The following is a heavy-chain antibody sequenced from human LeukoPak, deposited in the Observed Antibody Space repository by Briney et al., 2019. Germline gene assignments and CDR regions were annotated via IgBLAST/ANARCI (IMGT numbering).Heavy chain of an antibody. D-gene: IGHD2-21*02. CDR2: VNHGGGT. V-gene: IGHV4-34*01. J-gene: IGHJ4*02. Sequence: SETLSLTCGVYGGSFSAYQWSWIRQPPGKGLEWIGEVNHGGGTNYNPSLKSRVTLSVDTSKNQFSLKLSSVTAADTAVYYCARRFGRRGDDYWGQGTLVTVSS. CDR1: GGSFSAYQ. CDR3: ARRFGRRGDDY.